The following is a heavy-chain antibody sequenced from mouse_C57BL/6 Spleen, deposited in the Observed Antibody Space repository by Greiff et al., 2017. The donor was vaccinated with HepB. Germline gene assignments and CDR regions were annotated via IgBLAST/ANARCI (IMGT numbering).Heavy chain of an antibody. D-gene: IGHD1-1*01. CDR3: AREVERPYYAMDY. V-gene: IGHV1-18*01. CDR1: GYTFTDYN. J-gene: IGHJ4*01. CDR2: INPNNGGT. Sequence: EVQLQQSGPELVKPGASVKIPCKASGYTFTDYNMDWVKQSHGKSLEWIGDINPNNGGTIYNQKFKGKATLTVDQSSSTAYMELRSLPSEDTAVYYCAREVERPYYAMDYWGQGTSVTVSS.